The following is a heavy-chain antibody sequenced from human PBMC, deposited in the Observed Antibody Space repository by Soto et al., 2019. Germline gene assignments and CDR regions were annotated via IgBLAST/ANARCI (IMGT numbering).Heavy chain of an antibody. J-gene: IGHJ5*02. Sequence: QVQLVQSGAEVKKPGSSVKVSCKASGGTFSTYTITWVRQAPGQRLEWMGRIIPIIGIINYAQKYQGRVTISADKFTGPAYMELTGLRSDDTAVYYCAGDPDSHYNDSHASSYPWGQGTLVTVSS. CDR1: GGTFSTYT. D-gene: IGHD4-4*01. V-gene: IGHV1-69*08. CDR2: IIPIIGII. CDR3: AGDPDSHYNDSHASSYP.